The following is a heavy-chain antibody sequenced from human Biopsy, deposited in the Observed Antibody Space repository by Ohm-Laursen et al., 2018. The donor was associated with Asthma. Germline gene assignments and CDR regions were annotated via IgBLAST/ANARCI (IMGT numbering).Heavy chain of an antibody. D-gene: IGHD3-3*02. CDR2: IKHDGSEK. CDR1: GFTFGDYW. V-gene: IGHV3-7*01. J-gene: IGHJ1*01. Sequence: SLRLSCTASGFTFGDYWMSWVRQVPGKGLEWVANIKHDGSEKNHVDSLKGRFTISRDNAKNSLYLQMNSLRAEDTAVYYCARTFHFWSPYLAEHYQRWGQGTLVTVSS. CDR3: ARTFHFWSPYLAEHYQR.